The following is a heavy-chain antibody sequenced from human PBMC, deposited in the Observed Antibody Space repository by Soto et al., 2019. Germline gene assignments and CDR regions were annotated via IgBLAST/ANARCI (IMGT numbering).Heavy chain of an antibody. CDR2: IYYSGST. D-gene: IGHD6-13*01. CDR1: GGSISSYY. Sequence: SETLSLTCTVSGGSISSYYWSWIRQPPGKGLEWIGYIYYSGSTNYNPSLKSRVTISVDTSKNQFSLKLSSVTAADTAVYYCARDLGIAAAGTSSYGMDVWGQGTTVT. J-gene: IGHJ6*02. V-gene: IGHV4-59*01. CDR3: ARDLGIAAAGTSSYGMDV.